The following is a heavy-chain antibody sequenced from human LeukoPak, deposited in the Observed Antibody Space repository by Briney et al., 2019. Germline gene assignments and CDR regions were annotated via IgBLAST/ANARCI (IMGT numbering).Heavy chain of an antibody. CDR1: GFTVSSNY. CDR2: IYSGGST. Sequence: PGGSLRLSCAASGFTVSSNYMSWVRQAPGKGLEWVSVIYSGGSTYYADSVKGRFTISRDNSKNTLYLQMNSLRAEDTAVYYCAKYYDFWSGKAYFDYWGQGTLVTVSS. CDR3: AKYYDFWSGKAYFDY. V-gene: IGHV3-66*01. D-gene: IGHD3-3*01. J-gene: IGHJ4*02.